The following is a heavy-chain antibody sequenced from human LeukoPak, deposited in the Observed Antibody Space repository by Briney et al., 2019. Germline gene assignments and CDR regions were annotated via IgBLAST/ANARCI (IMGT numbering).Heavy chain of an antibody. Sequence: PSETLSLTCTVSGGSISGYYWSWIRQPPGKGLEWIGEINHSGSTNYNPSLKSRVTISVDTSKNQFSLKLSSVTAADTAVYYCARGRSQANWRLLGYWGQGTLVTVSS. D-gene: IGHD7-27*01. CDR2: INHSGST. V-gene: IGHV4-34*01. J-gene: IGHJ4*02. CDR1: GGSISGYY. CDR3: ARGRSQANWRLLGY.